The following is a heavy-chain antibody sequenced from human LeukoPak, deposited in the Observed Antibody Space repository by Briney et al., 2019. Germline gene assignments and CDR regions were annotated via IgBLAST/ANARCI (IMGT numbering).Heavy chain of an antibody. CDR2: INHSGST. CDR1: GGSFSGYY. Sequence: PSETLSLTCAVYGGSFSGYYWSWIRQPPGKGLEWIGEINHSGSTNYNPPLKSRVTISVDTSKNQFSLKLSSVTAADTAVYYCARGRWNSFDYWGQGTLVTVSS. V-gene: IGHV4-34*01. J-gene: IGHJ4*02. CDR3: ARGRWNSFDY. D-gene: IGHD1-7*01.